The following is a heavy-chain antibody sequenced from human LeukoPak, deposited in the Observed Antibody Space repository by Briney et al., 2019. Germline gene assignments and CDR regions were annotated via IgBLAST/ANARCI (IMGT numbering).Heavy chain of an antibody. V-gene: IGHV1-18*01. CDR1: GYTFTSYG. CDR2: ISAYNGNT. D-gene: IGHD1-26*01. CDR3: ARDHLGSGSYSSGERVY. J-gene: IGHJ4*02. Sequence: ASVKVSCKASGYTFTSYGISWVRQAPGQGLEWMGWISAYNGNTNYAQKLQDRVTMTTDTSTSTAYMELRSLRSGGTAVYYCARDHLGSGSYSSGERVYRGQGSLVTVSS.